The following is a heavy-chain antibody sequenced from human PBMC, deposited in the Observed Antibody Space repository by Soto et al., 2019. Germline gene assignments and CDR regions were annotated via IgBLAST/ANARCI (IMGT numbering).Heavy chain of an antibody. V-gene: IGHV3-7*01. J-gene: IGHJ6*03. D-gene: IGHD6-6*01. CDR2: INQSGSRT. CDR1: GFTFSSYA. CDR3: ARAPGTRAWGIAARRYYMDV. Sequence: PGGSLRLSCAASGFTFSSYAMSWVRQAPGKGLEWVSNINQSGSRTYYADSVKDRFTISRDNAKNTLYLQMNSLRAEDTAVYYCARAPGTRAWGIAARRYYMDVWGKGTTVTVSS.